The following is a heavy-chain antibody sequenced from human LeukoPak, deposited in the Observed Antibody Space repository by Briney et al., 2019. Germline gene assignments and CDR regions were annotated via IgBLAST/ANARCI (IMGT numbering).Heavy chain of an antibody. V-gene: IGHV4-4*07. CDR1: GGSINSYY. Sequence: SETLSLTCTVSGGSINSYYWSWIRQPAGKGLEWIGRMYTSGSTNYNPSLKRRVTMSVDTSKNQFSLKLSSVTAADTAVYYCARDNCIGGSCFTLDYWGQGNPGHRLI. CDR2: MYTSGST. D-gene: IGHD2-15*01. CDR3: ARDNCIGGSCFTLDY. J-gene: IGHJ4*02.